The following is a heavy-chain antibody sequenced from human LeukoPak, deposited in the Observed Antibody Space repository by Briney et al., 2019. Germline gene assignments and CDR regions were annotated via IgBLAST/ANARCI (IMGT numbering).Heavy chain of an antibody. CDR1: GGSISSYY. D-gene: IGHD6-13*01. CDR3: ARGMTAAAGTGVDY. J-gene: IGHJ4*02. CDR2: IYYSGST. Sequence: SETLSLTRTVSGGSISSYYWSWIRQPPGKGLEWIGYIYYSGSTNYNPSLKSRVTISVDTSKNQFSLKLSSVTAADTAVYYCARGMTAAAGTGVDYWGQGTLVTVSS. V-gene: IGHV4-59*01.